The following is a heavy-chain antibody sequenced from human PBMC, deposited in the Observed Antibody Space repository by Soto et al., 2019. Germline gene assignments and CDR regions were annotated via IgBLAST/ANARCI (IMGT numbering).Heavy chain of an antibody. J-gene: IGHJ4*02. CDR2: ISYDGSNK. V-gene: IGHV3-30*18. D-gene: IGHD3-16*02. CDR1: GFTFSSYG. Sequence: QVQLVESGGGVVQPGRSLRLSCAASGFTFSSYGMHWVRQAPGKGLEWVAVISYDGSNKYYADSVKGRFTISRDNSKNTLYLQMNSLRAEDTAVYYCAKDTPHYDYIWGSYRYKVDYWGQGTLVTVSS. CDR3: AKDTPHYDYIWGSYRYKVDY.